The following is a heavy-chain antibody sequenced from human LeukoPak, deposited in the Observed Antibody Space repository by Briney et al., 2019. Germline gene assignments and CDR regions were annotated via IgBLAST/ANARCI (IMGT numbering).Heavy chain of an antibody. Sequence: SETLSLTCTVSGGSISSSSYYWGWIRQPPGKGLEWIGSIYYSGSTYYNPSLKSRVTISVDTSKNQFSLKLSSVTAADTAVYYCARVVEWLFRDDAFDIWGQGTMVTVSS. CDR2: IYYSGST. CDR3: ARVVEWLFRDDAFDI. V-gene: IGHV4-39*01. CDR1: GGSISSSSYY. D-gene: IGHD3-3*01. J-gene: IGHJ3*02.